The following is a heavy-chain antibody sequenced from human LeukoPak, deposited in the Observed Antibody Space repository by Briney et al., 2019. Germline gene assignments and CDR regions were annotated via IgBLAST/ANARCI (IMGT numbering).Heavy chain of an antibody. CDR3: AREIIAAAGTGIDY. D-gene: IGHD6-13*01. V-gene: IGHV4-39*07. CDR1: GGSISSSSYY. CDR2: IYYSGST. Sequence: SETLSLTCTVSGGSISSSSYYWGWIRQPPGKGLEWIGSIYYSGSTYYNPSLKSRVTISVDTSKNQFSLKLSSVTAADTAVYYCAREIIAAAGTGIDYWGQGTLVTVSS. J-gene: IGHJ4*02.